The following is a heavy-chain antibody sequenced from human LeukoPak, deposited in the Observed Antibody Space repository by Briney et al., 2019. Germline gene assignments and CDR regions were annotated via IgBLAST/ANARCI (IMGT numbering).Heavy chain of an antibody. D-gene: IGHD3-22*01. CDR3: ARDPWDDVSGFSGDY. CDR1: GFTFSRYA. V-gene: IGHV3-30-3*01. CDR2: ISYDGSNK. J-gene: IGHJ4*02. Sequence: PGRSLRLSCAASGFTFSRYAMHWVRQAPGKGLEWVAVISYDGSNKYYADSVKGRFTISRDNSKNTLYLEMNSLRDEDTAVYYCARDPWDDVSGFSGDYWGQGTLVTVSS.